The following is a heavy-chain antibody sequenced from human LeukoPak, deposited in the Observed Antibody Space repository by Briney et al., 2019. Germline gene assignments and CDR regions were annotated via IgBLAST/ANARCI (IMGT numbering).Heavy chain of an antibody. V-gene: IGHV3-11*04. D-gene: IGHD2/OR15-2a*01. Sequence: GGSLRLSCAASGFTFSDYYMSWIRQAPGKGLEWVSAISGSGGSTYYADSVKGRFTNSRDNAKNSLYLQLNSLRAEDTAGYYCARAFLDGFDIWGEGTMVAVSS. CDR1: GFTFSDYY. CDR3: ARAFLDGFDI. J-gene: IGHJ3*02. CDR2: ISGSGGST.